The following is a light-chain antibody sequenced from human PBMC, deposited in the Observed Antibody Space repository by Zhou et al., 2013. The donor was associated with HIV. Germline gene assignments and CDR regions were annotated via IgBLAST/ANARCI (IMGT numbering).Light chain of an antibody. CDR3: MQGTHWPPVT. J-gene: IGKJ5*01. V-gene: IGKV2-30*02. CDR1: QSLVHKNGNTY. Sequence: DVVMTQSALSRPVTLGQPATISCRSSQSLVHKNGNTYLSWFHQRPGQSPRRLIYMVSTRNKGVPDRFSGSGSGTDFTLTISRVEAEDVGIYYCMQGTHWPPVTFGQGTRLEIK. CDR2: MVS.